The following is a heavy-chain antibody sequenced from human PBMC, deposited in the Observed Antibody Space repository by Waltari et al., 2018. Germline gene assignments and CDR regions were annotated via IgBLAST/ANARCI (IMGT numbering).Heavy chain of an antibody. CDR3: ARRYYDSSGYSDYYYYGMDV. Sequence: QLQLQESGPGLVKPSETLSLTCTVSGGSISSSSYYWGCIRQPPGKGVEWIGSIYYSGSTYYNPSLKSRVTISVDTSKNQFSLKLSSVTAADTAVYYCARRYYDSSGYSDYYYYGMDVWGQGTTVTVSS. CDR1: GGSISSSSYY. V-gene: IGHV4-39*01. J-gene: IGHJ6*02. D-gene: IGHD3-22*01. CDR2: IYYSGST.